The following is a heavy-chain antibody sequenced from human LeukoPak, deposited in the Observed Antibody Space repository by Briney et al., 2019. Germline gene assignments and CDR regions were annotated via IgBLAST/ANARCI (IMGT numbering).Heavy chain of an antibody. Sequence: KTSETLSLTCAVSGGSISSGGYSWSWIRQPPGKGLEWIGYIYNSGSTYYNPSLKSRVTISVDRSKNQFSLKLSSVTAADTAVYYCARGGGSGGYAPVDYWGQGTLVTVSS. V-gene: IGHV4-30-2*01. CDR2: IYNSGST. CDR3: ARGGGSGGYAPVDY. J-gene: IGHJ4*02. CDR1: GGSISSGGYS. D-gene: IGHD5-12*01.